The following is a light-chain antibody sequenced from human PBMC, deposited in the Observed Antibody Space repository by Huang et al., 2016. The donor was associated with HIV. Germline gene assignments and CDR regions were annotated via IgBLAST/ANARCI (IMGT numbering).Light chain of an antibody. Sequence: EIVMTQSPATLSVSPGERATLSCRASQSVRSNLAWYQQKPGQAPRLFIYGASTRATGIPARFSGSGSGTEFTLTISSLQSEDFAVYYCQQYNDWPYTFGQGTKLEIK. V-gene: IGKV3D-15*01. J-gene: IGKJ2*01. CDR2: GAS. CDR1: QSVRSN. CDR3: QQYNDWPYT.